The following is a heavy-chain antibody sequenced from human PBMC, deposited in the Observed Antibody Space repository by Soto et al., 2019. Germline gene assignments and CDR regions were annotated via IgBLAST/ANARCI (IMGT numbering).Heavy chain of an antibody. D-gene: IGHD2-21*01. Sequence: GGSLRLSCAASGFSFSSHSMKWVRQAPGKGLEWVSYISSSGSTIYYADSVKGRFTISRDNAKNSLYLQMNSLRDDDTAVYYCARGRGYCGGTHSYLDYWGEGALVTLSS. CDR1: GFSFSSHS. V-gene: IGHV3-48*02. J-gene: IGHJ4*02. CDR3: ARGRGYCGGTHSYLDY. CDR2: ISSSGSTI.